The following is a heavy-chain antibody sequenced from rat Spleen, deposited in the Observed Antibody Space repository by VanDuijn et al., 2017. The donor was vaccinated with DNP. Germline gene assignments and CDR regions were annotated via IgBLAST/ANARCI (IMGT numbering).Heavy chain of an antibody. D-gene: IGHD1-12*02. J-gene: IGHJ2*01. CDR2: VSSSGTT. CDR3: VRSDYNDDSHYYGYFDH. V-gene: IGHV2-6*01. CDR1: GFSLASFS. Sequence: QVQLKESGPGLVQPSQTLSLTCTVSGFSLASFSVGWVRQPPEKGLEWIAAVSSSGTTYYNPALESRLSISRDTSKSQVFLKMNSLQTEDTAMYFCVRSDYNDDSHYYGYFDHWGQGVMVTVSS.